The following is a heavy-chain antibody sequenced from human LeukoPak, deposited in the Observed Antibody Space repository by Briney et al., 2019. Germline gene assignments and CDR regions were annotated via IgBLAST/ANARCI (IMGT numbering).Heavy chain of an antibody. V-gene: IGHV4-31*03. Sequence: SQTLSLTCTVSGGSISSGGYYWSWIRQHPGKGLEWIGYIYYSGSTYYNPSLKSRVTISVDTSKNQFSLKLSSVTAADTAVYYCARGVIGGNWFDPWGQGTLVTVSS. J-gene: IGHJ5*02. CDR3: ARGVIGGNWFDP. D-gene: IGHD3-16*01. CDR2: IYYSGST. CDR1: GGSISSGGYY.